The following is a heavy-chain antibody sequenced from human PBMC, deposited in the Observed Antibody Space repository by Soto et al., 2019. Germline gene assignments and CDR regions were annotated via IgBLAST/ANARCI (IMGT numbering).Heavy chain of an antibody. CDR2: ISNGGVHT. J-gene: IGHJ6*02. D-gene: IGHD2-2*01. V-gene: IGHV3-64*01. CDR3: ARGHLPWAYQSCGMDV. CDR1: GFTFTTYC. Sequence: EVQLVESGGGLVQPGGSLTLSCVASGFTFTTYCRHWVRQAPVKGLEYVSAISNGGVHTYYANSVKDRFTISRDNSKDTLYLHMGSMSHDDMAYYYWARGHLPWAYQSCGMDVWGQGTTVTVSS.